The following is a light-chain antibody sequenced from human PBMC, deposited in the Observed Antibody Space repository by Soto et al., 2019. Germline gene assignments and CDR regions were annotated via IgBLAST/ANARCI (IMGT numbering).Light chain of an antibody. J-gene: IGKJ1*01. CDR2: GAS. CDR1: QSVSSSY. Sequence: EIVLTHSPGTLSFSLLEIATLSFRSSQSVSSSYLAWYQQKPGQAPRLLIYGASSRATGIPDRFSGSGSGTDFTLTISRLEPEDFAVYYCQQYGSSPEWTFGQGTKVDIK. V-gene: IGKV3-20*01. CDR3: QQYGSSPEWT.